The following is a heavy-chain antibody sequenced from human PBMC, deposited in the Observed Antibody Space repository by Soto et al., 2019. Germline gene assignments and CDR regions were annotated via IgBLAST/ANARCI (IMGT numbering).Heavy chain of an antibody. J-gene: IGHJ6*02. V-gene: IGHV4-59*01. D-gene: IGHD5-12*01. CDR1: GFYIRRYY. CDR2: IYYSGST. Sequence: TLPITCTVSGFYIRRYYVSCIRQPPGKGLEWIGYIYYSGSTNYNPSLKSRVTISVDTSTSTAYMELSSLRSEDTAVYYCARGWATYYYYGMDVWGQGNTVTVSS. CDR3: ARGWATYYYYGMDV.